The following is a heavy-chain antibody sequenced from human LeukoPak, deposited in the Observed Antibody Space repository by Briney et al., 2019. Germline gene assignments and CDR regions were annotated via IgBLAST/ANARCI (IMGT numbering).Heavy chain of an antibody. Sequence: GGSLRLSCADSGFPFSRYAMSWVRQAPGKGLEWVSAISGSGDSTYYADSVKGRFTISRDNSRNTLYLQINSLRAEDTAVYYCVGGIGWQPDYWGQGTLVTVSS. J-gene: IGHJ4*02. CDR3: VGGIGWQPDY. V-gene: IGHV3-23*01. CDR1: GFPFSRYA. D-gene: IGHD6-19*01. CDR2: ISGSGDST.